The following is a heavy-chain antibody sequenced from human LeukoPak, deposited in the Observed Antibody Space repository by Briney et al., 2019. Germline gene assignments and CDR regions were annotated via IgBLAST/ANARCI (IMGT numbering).Heavy chain of an antibody. Sequence: GGSLRLSCAASGFTFDDYAMHWVRQAPGKGLEWVSGISWNSGSIGYADSVKGRFTISRDNAKNSLYLQMNSLRAEDMALYYCAKSRYYAILTGVFDYWGQGTLVTVSS. CDR3: AKSRYYAILTGVFDY. CDR1: GFTFDDYA. J-gene: IGHJ4*02. D-gene: IGHD3-9*01. V-gene: IGHV3-9*03. CDR2: ISWNSGSI.